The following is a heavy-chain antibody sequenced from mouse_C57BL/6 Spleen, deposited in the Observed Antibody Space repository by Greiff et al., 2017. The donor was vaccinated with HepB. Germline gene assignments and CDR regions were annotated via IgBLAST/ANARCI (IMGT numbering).Heavy chain of an antibody. CDR3: APTYYGSSYVGYYFDY. J-gene: IGHJ2*01. D-gene: IGHD1-1*01. Sequence: EVKLQQSGAELVKPGASVKLSCTASGFNIKDYYMHWVKQRTEQGLEWIGRIDPEDGETKYAPKFQGKATITADTSSNTAYLQLSSLTSEDTAVYYCAPTYYGSSYVGYYFDYWGQGTTLTVSS. CDR2: IDPEDGET. CDR1: GFNIKDYY. V-gene: IGHV14-2*01.